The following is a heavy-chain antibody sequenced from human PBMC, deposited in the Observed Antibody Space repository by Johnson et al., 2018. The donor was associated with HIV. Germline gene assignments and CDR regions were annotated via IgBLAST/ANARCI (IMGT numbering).Heavy chain of an antibody. Sequence: EVQLVESGGGVVRPGGSLRLSCAASGFTFDDYGMSWVRQAPGKGLEWVSGINWNGGSTGYADSVKGRFTISRDNAKKSLYLQMNSLRAEDTALYYCAVWGCSSTSCYGEGAFDIWGQGTKVTVSS. CDR1: GFTFDDYG. V-gene: IGHV3-20*04. CDR3: AVWGCSSTSCYGEGAFDI. D-gene: IGHD2-2*01. CDR2: INWNGGST. J-gene: IGHJ3*02.